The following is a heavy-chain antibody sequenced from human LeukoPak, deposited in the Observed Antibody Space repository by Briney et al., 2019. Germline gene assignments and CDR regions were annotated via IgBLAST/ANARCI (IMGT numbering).Heavy chain of an antibody. CDR3: AKCGHDSGSYYNAGYDY. Sequence: PGGSLRLSCAASGFTLSSYAMSWVRQAPGKGLEWVSAISGSGGSTYYADSVTGRFTISRDSSKNTLYLQMNSLRAEDTAVYYCAKCGHDSGSYYNAGYDYWGQGTLVTVSS. CDR1: GFTLSSYA. V-gene: IGHV3-23*01. D-gene: IGHD3-10*01. J-gene: IGHJ4*02. CDR2: ISGSGGST.